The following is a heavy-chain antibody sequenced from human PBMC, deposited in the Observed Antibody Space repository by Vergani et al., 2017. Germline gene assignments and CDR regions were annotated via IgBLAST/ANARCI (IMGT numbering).Heavy chain of an antibody. V-gene: IGHV1-69*13. CDR1: GYTFTSYG. D-gene: IGHD6-19*01. Sequence: QVQLVQSGAEVKKPGASVKVSCKASGYTFTSYGISWVRQAPGQGLEWMGRIIPIFGTANFAQKFQGRVTITADESTSTAYMELSSLRSEDTAVYYCARVLVQGVVHYYGMVVWGQGTTVTVSS. J-gene: IGHJ6*02. CDR3: ARVLVQGVVHYYGMVV. CDR2: IIPIFGTA.